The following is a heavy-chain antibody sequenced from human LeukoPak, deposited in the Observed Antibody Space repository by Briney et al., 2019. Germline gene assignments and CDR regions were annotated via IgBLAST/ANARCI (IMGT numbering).Heavy chain of an antibody. CDR1: GYSISSGYY. CDR2: IYYSGST. Sequence: TETLSLTCAVSGYSISSGYYWGWIRQPPGKGLEWIGSIYYSGSTYYNPSLKSRVTISVDTSKNQFSLKLSSVTAADTAVYYCARLPITQLLPYFDYWGQGTLVTVSS. D-gene: IGHD2-2*01. J-gene: IGHJ4*02. V-gene: IGHV4-38-2*01. CDR3: ARLPITQLLPYFDY.